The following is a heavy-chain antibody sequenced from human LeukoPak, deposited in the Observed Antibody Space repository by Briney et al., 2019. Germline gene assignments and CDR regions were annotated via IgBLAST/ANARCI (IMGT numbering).Heavy chain of an antibody. CDR2: ISSGSNYI. Sequence: PGGSLRLSCAASGFTFSSYSMNWVRQAPGKGLEWVSSISSGSNYIYYAAPVKGRFTISRDNSKNTLFLQMNSLRAEDTAVYYCAKRTRGYSYGTLDYWGQGTLVTVSS. D-gene: IGHD5-18*01. CDR1: GFTFSSYS. J-gene: IGHJ4*02. V-gene: IGHV3-21*04. CDR3: AKRTRGYSYGTLDY.